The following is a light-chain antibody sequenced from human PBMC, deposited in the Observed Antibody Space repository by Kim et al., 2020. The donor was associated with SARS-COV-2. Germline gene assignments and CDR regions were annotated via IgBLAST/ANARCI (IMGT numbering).Light chain of an antibody. J-gene: IGKJ2*01. Sequence: LSPGERATLSCRASQSVSSSYLAWYQQKPGQAPRLLIYGASSRATGIPDRFSGSGSGTDFTLTISRLEPEDFAVYYCQQYGSSPYTFGQGTKLE. CDR2: GAS. V-gene: IGKV3-20*01. CDR3: QQYGSSPYT. CDR1: QSVSSSY.